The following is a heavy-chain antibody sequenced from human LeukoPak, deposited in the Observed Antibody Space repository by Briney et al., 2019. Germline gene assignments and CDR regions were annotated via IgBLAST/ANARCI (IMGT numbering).Heavy chain of an antibody. J-gene: IGHJ4*02. CDR1: GFTFSDYY. V-gene: IGHV3-11*04. CDR3: ASGMVWYYDSSGYLDY. CDR2: ISSSGSTI. D-gene: IGHD3-22*01. Sequence: TGGSLRLSCAASGFTFSDYYMSWIRQAPGKGLEWVSYISSSGSTIYYADSVKGRFTISRDNAKNSLYLQMNSLRAEDTAVYYCASGMVWYYDSSGYLDYWGQGTLVTVSS.